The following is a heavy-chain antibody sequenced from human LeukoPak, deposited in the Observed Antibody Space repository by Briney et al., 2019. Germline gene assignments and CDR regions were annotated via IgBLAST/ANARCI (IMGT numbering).Heavy chain of an antibody. CDR2: IKSKTDGGTT. V-gene: IGHV3-15*07. J-gene: IGHJ4*02. D-gene: IGHD3-22*01. CDR3: TAQYYYDSSPGDY. Sequence: GGSLRLSCAASGFTFSNAWKKWVRRARGKGLEGVGRIKSKTDGGTTDYAAPVKGRFTISRDDSKNTLYLQMNSLKTEDTAVYYCTAQYYYDSSPGDYWGQGTLVTVSS. CDR1: GFTFSNAW.